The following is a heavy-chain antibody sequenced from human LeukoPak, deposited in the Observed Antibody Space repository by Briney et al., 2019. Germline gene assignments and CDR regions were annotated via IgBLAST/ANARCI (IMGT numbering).Heavy chain of an antibody. D-gene: IGHD2/OR15-2a*01. V-gene: IGHV4-39*07. CDR3: ASLGAIAPNTTTFDY. Sequence: PSETLSLTCTVSGGSISSGGYYWSWIRQPPGKGLEWIGEINHSGSTNYNPSLKSRVTISVDTSKNQFSLKLSSVTAADTAVYYCASLGAIAPNTTTFDYWGQRTLVTVSS. J-gene: IGHJ4*02. CDR1: GGSISSGGYY. CDR2: INHSGST.